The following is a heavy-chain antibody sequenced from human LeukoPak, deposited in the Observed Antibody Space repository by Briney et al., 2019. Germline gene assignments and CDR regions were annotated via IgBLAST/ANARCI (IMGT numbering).Heavy chain of an antibody. Sequence: PGGSLRLSCAVSGFSFSSQWMTWVHQAPGTGLEWVATINSDGSAKYLVDSVKGRFTISRDNAKNLVYLQMSILRAEDTAVYCCADLGTSDCGQGTLVTVSS. CDR3: ADLGTSD. CDR2: INSDGSAK. CDR1: GFSFSSQW. J-gene: IGHJ4*02. D-gene: IGHD1-7*01. V-gene: IGHV3-7*01.